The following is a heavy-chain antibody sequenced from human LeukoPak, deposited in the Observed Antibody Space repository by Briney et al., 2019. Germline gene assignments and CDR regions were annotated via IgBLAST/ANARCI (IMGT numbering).Heavy chain of an antibody. D-gene: IGHD3-9*01. Sequence: GGSLRLSCAASGFTFSSYAISWVRQAPGKGLEWVSAISGSGGSTYYADSVKGRFTISRDNSKNTLYLQMSSLRAEDTAVYYCAKDMRFDWTPYYFDYWGQGTLVTVSS. CDR1: GFTFSSYA. J-gene: IGHJ4*02. CDR2: ISGSGGST. CDR3: AKDMRFDWTPYYFDY. V-gene: IGHV3-23*01.